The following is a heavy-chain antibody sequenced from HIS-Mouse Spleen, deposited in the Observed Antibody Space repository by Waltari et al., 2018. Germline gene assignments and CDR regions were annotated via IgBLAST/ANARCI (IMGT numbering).Heavy chain of an antibody. CDR2: NNPNSGGT. V-gene: IGHV1-2*02. J-gene: IGHJ4*02. CDR3: ARDRASIAARQFGYFDY. Sequence: QVQLVQSGAEVKKPGASVKVSCKASGYTFTGYYMHWVRQAPGQGLEWMGWNNPNSGGTNYAQKFQGRVTMTRDTSISTAYMELSRLRSDDTAVYYCARDRASIAARQFGYFDYWGQGTLVTVSS. CDR1: GYTFTGYY. D-gene: IGHD6-6*01.